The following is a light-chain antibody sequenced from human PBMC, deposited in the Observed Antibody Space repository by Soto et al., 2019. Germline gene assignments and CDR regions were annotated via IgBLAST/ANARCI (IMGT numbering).Light chain of an antibody. J-gene: IGLJ3*02. CDR1: SSNIGNNY. CDR2: DNN. CDR3: GTWDSSLSAVV. V-gene: IGLV1-51*01. Sequence: QSVLTQPPSVSAAPGQKVTISCSGSSSNIGNNYVSWYQHVPGTAPKLLIYDNNERPSGIPDRFSGSKSGTSATLGITGLQTGDESDYHCGTWDSSLSAVVFGGGTKLTVL.